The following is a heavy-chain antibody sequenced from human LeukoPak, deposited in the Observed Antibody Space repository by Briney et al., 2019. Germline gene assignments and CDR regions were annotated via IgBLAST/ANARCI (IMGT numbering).Heavy chain of an antibody. CDR2: ISGSGDST. J-gene: IGHJ3*01. CDR3: ARDLHYAFDF. V-gene: IGHV3-23*01. D-gene: IGHD3-10*01. Sequence: GGSLRLSCAASGFTFSSYAMSCVRQAPRKGLEWVSTISGSGDSTYSADSVKGRFTISRDNAKNSLYLQMDSLRDEDTAVYYCARDLHYAFDFWGQGTMVTVSS. CDR1: GFTFSSYA.